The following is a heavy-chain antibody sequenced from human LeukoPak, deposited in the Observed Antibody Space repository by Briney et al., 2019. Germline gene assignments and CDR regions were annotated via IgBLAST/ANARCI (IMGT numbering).Heavy chain of an antibody. J-gene: IGHJ4*02. CDR3: AADSSGWSS. Sequence: GRSLRLSCAASGFAFSSYGMHWVRQAPGKGLEWVAVISYDGSNKYYADSVKGRFTISRDNSKNTLYLQMNSLRAEDTAVYYYAADSSGWSSWGQGTLVTVSS. D-gene: IGHD6-19*01. V-gene: IGHV3-30*03. CDR1: GFAFSSYG. CDR2: ISYDGSNK.